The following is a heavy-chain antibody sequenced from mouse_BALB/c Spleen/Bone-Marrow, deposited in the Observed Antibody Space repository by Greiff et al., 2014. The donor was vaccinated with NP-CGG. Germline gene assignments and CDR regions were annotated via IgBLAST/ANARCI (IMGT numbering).Heavy chain of an antibody. Sequence: VQLQQSGAELVKPGASVKLSCTASGFNIKDTYMHWVKQRPEKGLEWIGRIDPANGNTKYDPKFQGKATITADTSSNTAYLQLSSLTSEDTAVYYCARWEYDAMDYWGQGTSVTVSS. CDR1: GFNIKDTY. CDR2: IDPANGNT. V-gene: IGHV14-3*02. D-gene: IGHD4-1*01. CDR3: ARWEYDAMDY. J-gene: IGHJ4*01.